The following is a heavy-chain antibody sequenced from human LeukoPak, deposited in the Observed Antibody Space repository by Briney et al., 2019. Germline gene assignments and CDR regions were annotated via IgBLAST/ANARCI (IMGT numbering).Heavy chain of an antibody. CDR3: ARGGRILGNSFDP. CDR2: INPNSGPT. CDR1: GYTFIDYY. D-gene: IGHD3-16*01. Sequence: ASVKVSCKASGYTFIDYYMHWVRQAPGQGLEWMGWINPNSGPTNYAQKFQGRVTMTRDTSISTAYMDLSRLTSDDTAVYYCARGGRILGNSFDPGGQGTLVTVS. J-gene: IGHJ5*02. V-gene: IGHV1-2*02.